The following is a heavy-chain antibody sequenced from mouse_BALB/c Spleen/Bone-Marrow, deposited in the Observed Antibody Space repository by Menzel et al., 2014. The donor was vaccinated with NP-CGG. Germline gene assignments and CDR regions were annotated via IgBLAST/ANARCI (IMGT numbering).Heavy chain of an antibody. V-gene: IGHV1-69*02. J-gene: IGHJ3*01. Sequence: VQVVESGAELVKPGAPVKLSCKASGYTFTSYWMNWVKQRPGRGLEWIGRTDPSDSETHYNQKFKDKATLTVDKSSSTAYIQLSSLTSEDSAVYYCARSGGNYVSFAYWGQGTLVTVSA. D-gene: IGHD2-1*01. CDR3: ARSGGNYVSFAY. CDR2: TDPSDSET. CDR1: GYTFTSYW.